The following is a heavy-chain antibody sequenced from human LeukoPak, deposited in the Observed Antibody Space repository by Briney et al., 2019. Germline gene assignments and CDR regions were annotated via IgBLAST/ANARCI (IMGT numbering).Heavy chain of an antibody. V-gene: IGHV6-1*01. CDR1: GDTVSTTDGA. CDR2: TYYRSKRHY. D-gene: IGHD3-9*01. CDR3: ARDPNFTDWIGFDL. Sequence: SQTLSLTCAISGDTVSTTDGAWNWIRQSPSSGLEWLGRTYYRSKRHYDYAASVRGRITISPDTSKKRFSLQLSSVNPDDTAVYYCARDPNFTDWIGFDLWGQGILVTVSA. J-gene: IGHJ5*02.